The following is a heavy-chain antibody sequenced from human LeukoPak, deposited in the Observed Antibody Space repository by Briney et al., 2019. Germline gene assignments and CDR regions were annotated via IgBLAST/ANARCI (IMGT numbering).Heavy chain of an antibody. CDR1: GFTFSSYG. CDR3: AKDYRGSGYLPWYFDL. V-gene: IGHV3-30*02. Sequence: PGGSLRLSCAASGFTFSSYGMHWVRQAPGKGLEWVAFIRYDGSNKYYADSVKGRFTISRDNSKNTLYLQMNSLRAEDTAVYYCAKDYRGSGYLPWYFDLWGRGTLVTVSS. D-gene: IGHD5-12*01. CDR2: IRYDGSNK. J-gene: IGHJ2*01.